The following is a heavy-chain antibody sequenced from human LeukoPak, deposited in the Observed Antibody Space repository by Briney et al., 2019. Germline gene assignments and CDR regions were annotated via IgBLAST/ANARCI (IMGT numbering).Heavy chain of an antibody. CDR3: ARVQSLYYFDY. CDR1: GGSISSGDYY. Sequence: PSETLSLTCTVSGGSISSGDYYWSWIRQPPGKGLEWIGYIYYSGSTYYNPSLKSRVTISVDTSKNQFSLKLSSVTAADTAVYYCARVQSLYYFDYWGQGTLVTVSS. V-gene: IGHV4-30-4*08. D-gene: IGHD3-16*01. CDR2: IYYSGST. J-gene: IGHJ4*02.